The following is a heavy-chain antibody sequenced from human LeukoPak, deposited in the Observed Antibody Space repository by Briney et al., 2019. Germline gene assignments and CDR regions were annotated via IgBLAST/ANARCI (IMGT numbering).Heavy chain of an antibody. V-gene: IGHV4-59*13. J-gene: IGHJ6*03. CDR1: GGSISIYY. Sequence: SETLSLTCTVSGGSISIYYWSWVRQPPGKGLEGVGYIYYSGSTNYNPSLKSRVTISVDTSKNQFSLKLSSVTAADTAVYYCARDLAGSAGATPKYYYYMDVWGKGTTVTASS. D-gene: IGHD1-26*01. CDR3: ARDLAGSAGATPKYYYYMDV. CDR2: IYYSGST.